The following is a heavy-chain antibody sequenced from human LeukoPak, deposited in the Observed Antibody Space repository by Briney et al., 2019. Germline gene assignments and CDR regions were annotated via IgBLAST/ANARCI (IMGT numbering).Heavy chain of an antibody. CDR3: ARERPSTMVRGVKGWWFDP. CDR1: GYTFTGYY. V-gene: IGHV1-2*02. CDR2: INPNSGGT. D-gene: IGHD3-10*01. J-gene: IGHJ5*02. Sequence: ASVKVSCKASGYTFTGYYMHWVRQAPGQGLEWMGWINPNSGGTNYAQKFQGRVTMTRDTSISTAYMELSRLRSDDTAVYYCARERPSTMVRGVKGWWFDPWGQGTLVTVSS.